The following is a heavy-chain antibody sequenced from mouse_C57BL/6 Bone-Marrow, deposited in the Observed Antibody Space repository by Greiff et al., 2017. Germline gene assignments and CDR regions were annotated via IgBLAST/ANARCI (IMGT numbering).Heavy chain of an antibody. CDR3: TPYYGSRGY. J-gene: IGHJ2*01. V-gene: IGHV14-4*01. D-gene: IGHD1-1*01. Sequence: VQLKESGAELVRPGASVKLSCTASGFNIKDYYMHWVKQRPEQGLEWIGWIDPENGDTEYASKFQGKATITADTSSNTAYLQLSSLTSEDTAVYYCTPYYGSRGYWGQGTTLTVSS. CDR2: IDPENGDT. CDR1: GFNIKDYY.